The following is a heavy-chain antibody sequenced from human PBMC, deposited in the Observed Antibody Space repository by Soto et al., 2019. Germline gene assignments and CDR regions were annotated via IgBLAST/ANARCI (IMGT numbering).Heavy chain of an antibody. V-gene: IGHV4-31*03. Sequence: TLSLTCTVSCGSISSGGYYWSWIRQHPGKGLEWIGYIYYSGSTYYNPSLKSRVTISVDTSKNQFSLKLSSVTAADTAVYYCARGPPIAAAGNFDYWGQGTLVTVSS. D-gene: IGHD6-13*01. CDR3: ARGPPIAAAGNFDY. J-gene: IGHJ4*02. CDR2: IYYSGST. CDR1: CGSISSGGYY.